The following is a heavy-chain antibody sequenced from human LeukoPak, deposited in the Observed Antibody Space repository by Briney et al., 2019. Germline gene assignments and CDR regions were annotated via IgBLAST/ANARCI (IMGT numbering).Heavy chain of an antibody. CDR2: ISSSGSTI. J-gene: IGHJ6*04. CDR1: GFTFSNYE. D-gene: IGHD3-9*01. Sequence: GGSLRLSCAASGFTFSNYEMNWVRQAPGKGLEWVSYISSSGSTIYYADSVKGRFTISRDNAKNSMYLQMNSLRAEDTAVCYCARDLEATGYYGPPDHMDVWGKGTTVTVSS. V-gene: IGHV3-48*03. CDR3: ARDLEATGYYGPPDHMDV.